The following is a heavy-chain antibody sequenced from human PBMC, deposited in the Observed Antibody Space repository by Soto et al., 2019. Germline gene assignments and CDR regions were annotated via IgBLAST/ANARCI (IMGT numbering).Heavy chain of an antibody. CDR1: GYTFTGHY. D-gene: IGHD1-1*01. V-gene: IGHV1-2*02. Sequence: GASVEVSCKASGYTFTGHYMHWVRQAPGQGLEWMGWINPNSVGTNYAQKFQGRVTITADESTSTSFMEVSSLRSEDTAVYYCARNGTLTGYSYGMDVWGQGTMVTVSS. J-gene: IGHJ6*02. CDR3: ARNGTLTGYSYGMDV. CDR2: INPNSVGT.